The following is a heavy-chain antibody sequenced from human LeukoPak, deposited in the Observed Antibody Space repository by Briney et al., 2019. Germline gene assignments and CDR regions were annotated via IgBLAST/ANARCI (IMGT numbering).Heavy chain of an antibody. CDR1: GGTFSSYA. V-gene: IGHV1-69*05. CDR3: ARSGVDIVVVFLRGDAFDI. D-gene: IGHD2-15*01. Sequence: SSVKVSCKASGGTFSSYAISWVRQAPGQGLEWMGRIIPIFGTANYAQKFQGRVTITTDESTSTAYMELSSLRSEDTAVYYCARSGVDIVVVFLRGDAFDIWGQGTMVTVSS. J-gene: IGHJ3*02. CDR2: IIPIFGTA.